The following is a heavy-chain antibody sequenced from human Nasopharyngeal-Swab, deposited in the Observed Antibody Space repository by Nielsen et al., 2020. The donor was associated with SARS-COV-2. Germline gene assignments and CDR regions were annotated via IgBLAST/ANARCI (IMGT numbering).Heavy chain of an antibody. Sequence: SETLSLTCAVYGGSFSGYYWSWIRQPPGKGLEWIGEINHSGSTNYNPSLKSRVTISVDTSKNQFSLKLSSVTAADTAVYYCARVKGIAAANDYYGMDVWGQGTTVTVSS. CDR3: ARVKGIAAANDYYGMDV. CDR1: GGSFSGYY. J-gene: IGHJ6*02. V-gene: IGHV4-34*01. CDR2: INHSGST. D-gene: IGHD6-13*01.